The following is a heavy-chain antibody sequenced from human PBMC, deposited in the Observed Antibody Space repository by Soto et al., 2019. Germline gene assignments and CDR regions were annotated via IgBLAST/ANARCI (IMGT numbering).Heavy chain of an antibody. D-gene: IGHD5-18*01. CDR3: ARNEGYSHGQFPFDY. CDR2: IYYTGST. CDR1: GGSISSYY. J-gene: IGHJ4*02. Sequence: SETLSLTCTVSGGSISSYYWSWIRQPPGKGLEWIGYIYYTGSTNYNPSLKSRVTISVDTSKNQFSLKLTSVTAADTAVYYCARNEGYSHGQFPFDYWGQGKLVTVS. V-gene: IGHV4-59*08.